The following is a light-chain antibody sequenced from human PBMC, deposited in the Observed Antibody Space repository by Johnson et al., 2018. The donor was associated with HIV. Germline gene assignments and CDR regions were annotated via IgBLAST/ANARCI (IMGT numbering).Light chain of an antibody. CDR1: VSNIESYF. J-gene: IGLJ1*01. CDR3: GTWDSSLSAYYV. V-gene: IGLV1-51*02. Sequence: QAVLTQPPSVSAAPGQKVTISCSGNVSNIESYFVSWYQQLPGAAPTLLIYEDNKRPSGIPDRFSGSKSGATATLGITGLQTGDEADYYCGTWDSSLSAYYVFGTRTQVTVL. CDR2: EDN.